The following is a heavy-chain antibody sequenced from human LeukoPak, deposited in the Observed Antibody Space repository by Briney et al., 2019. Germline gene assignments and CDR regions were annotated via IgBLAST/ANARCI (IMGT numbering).Heavy chain of an antibody. CDR2: ISGSGGST. D-gene: IGHD5-18*01. CDR3: AKEDFDVDTAMTGVFDD. V-gene: IGHV3-23*01. J-gene: IGHJ4*02. CDR1: GFTFSSCA. Sequence: GGSLRLSCAASGFTFSSCAMSWVRQAPGKGLEWVSVISGSGGSTYYADSVKGRFTISRDNSENTLYLQMSSLRAEDTAVYYCAKEDFDVDTAMTGVFDDWGQGTLVTVSS.